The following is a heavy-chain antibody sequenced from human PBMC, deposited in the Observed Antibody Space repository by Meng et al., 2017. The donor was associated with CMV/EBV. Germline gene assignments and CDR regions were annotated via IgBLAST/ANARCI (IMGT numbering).Heavy chain of an antibody. V-gene: IGHV3-21*01. CDR1: GFTFSSYS. D-gene: IGHD6-13*01. Sequence: GESLKISCAGSGFTFSSYSMNWVRQAPGKGLEWVSSISSSSTYTYYADSLKGRLTVSRDNAKNSLYLQLDSLRAEDTAVYYCARDRQQLLSYYYYYGMDVWGQGTTVTVSS. CDR3: ARDRQQLLSYYYYYGMDV. CDR2: ISSSSTYT. J-gene: IGHJ6*02.